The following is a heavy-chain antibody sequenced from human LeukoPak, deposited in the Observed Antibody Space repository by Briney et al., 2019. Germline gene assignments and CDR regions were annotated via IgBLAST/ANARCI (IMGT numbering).Heavy chain of an antibody. CDR1: GITFSNDD. D-gene: IGHD3-22*01. CDR2: INSDGSST. Sequence: PGGSLRLSCAASGITFSNDDMHWVRQAPGKGLVWVSRINSDGSSTSYADSVKGRFTISRDNAKNTLYLQMNSLRAEDTAVYYCASWYYDSSGYYLDYWGQGTLVAVSS. J-gene: IGHJ4*02. CDR3: ASWYYDSSGYYLDY. V-gene: IGHV3-74*01.